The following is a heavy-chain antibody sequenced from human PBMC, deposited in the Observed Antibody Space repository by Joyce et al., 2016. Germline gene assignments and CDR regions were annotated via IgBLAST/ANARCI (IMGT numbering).Heavy chain of an antibody. CDR1: GYTFTSYG. CDR2: ISTYTGNT. D-gene: IGHD1-26*01. J-gene: IGHJ4*02. Sequence: QVQLVQSGAEVKKPGASVKVSCKASGYTFTSYGISWVRQAPGQGLEWMGWISTYTGNTNYAQKCQGRVTMTTDTSTTTAYMELRSLRSEDTAAYYCARLVIVETTTGDFDYWGQGTLVTVSS. CDR3: ARLVIVETTTGDFDY. V-gene: IGHV1-18*04.